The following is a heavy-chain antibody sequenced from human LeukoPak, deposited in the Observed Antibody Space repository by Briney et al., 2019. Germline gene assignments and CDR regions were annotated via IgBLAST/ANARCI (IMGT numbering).Heavy chain of an antibody. Sequence: SETQSLTCTVSGGSISSGDYYWSWIRQPPGKGLEWIGYIYYSGSTYYNPSLKSRVTISVDTSKNQFSLKLSSVTAADTAVYYCARGGYVLWYDSSGYYSNWGQGTLVTVSS. D-gene: IGHD3-22*01. CDR2: IYYSGST. CDR1: GGSISSGDYY. CDR3: ARGGYVLWYDSSGYYSN. V-gene: IGHV4-30-4*01. J-gene: IGHJ4*02.